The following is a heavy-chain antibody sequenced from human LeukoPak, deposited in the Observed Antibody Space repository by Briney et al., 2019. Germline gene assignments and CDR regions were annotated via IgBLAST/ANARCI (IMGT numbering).Heavy chain of an antibody. CDR1: GYTFTGYY. D-gene: IGHD4-17*01. Sequence: ASVKVSCKASGYTFTGYYMHWVRQAPGPGLEWMGWINPNSGGTNYAQKFQGRVTMTRDTSISTAYMELSRLRSDDTAVYYCARGEDYGDYSGDYWGQGTLVTVSS. V-gene: IGHV1-2*02. CDR3: ARGEDYGDYSGDY. CDR2: INPNSGGT. J-gene: IGHJ4*02.